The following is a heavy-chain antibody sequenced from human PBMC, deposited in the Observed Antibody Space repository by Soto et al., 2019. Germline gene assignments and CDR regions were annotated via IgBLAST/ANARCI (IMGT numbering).Heavy chain of an antibody. CDR1: GFTFTTSA. J-gene: IGHJ3*02. Sequence: SVKVSCKASGFTFTTSAVQWVRQAPGQPLEWIGWIVVGGGNTNYAQELQERLTITRDMSTNTAYMELSSLRSEDTAVYYCAAELYSSGTCCWFAIWGQGTLVTVSS. D-gene: IGHD2-2*01. CDR3: AAELYSSGTCCWFAI. V-gene: IGHV1-58*01. CDR2: IVVGGGNT.